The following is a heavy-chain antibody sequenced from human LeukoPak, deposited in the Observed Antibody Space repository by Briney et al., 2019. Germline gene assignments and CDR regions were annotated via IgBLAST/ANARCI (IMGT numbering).Heavy chain of an antibody. V-gene: IGHV1-18*01. J-gene: IGHJ4*02. CDR2: ISAYNGNT. D-gene: IGHD6-13*01. CDR3: ARASGRSWYIDYFDY. Sequence: GASVTVSCTASGYTFTSYGISWVRQAPGQGLEWMGWISAYNGNTNYAQKLQGRVTMTTDTSTSTAYMELRSLRSDDTAVYYCARASGRSWYIDYFDYWGQGTLVTVSS. CDR1: GYTFTSYG.